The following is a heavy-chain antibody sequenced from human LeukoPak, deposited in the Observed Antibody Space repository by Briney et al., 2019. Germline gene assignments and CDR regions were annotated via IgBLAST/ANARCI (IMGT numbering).Heavy chain of an antibody. CDR2: IYYSGST. CDR3: ARLLGRKDY. Sequence: SETLSLTCTVSGGSISSYYWSWIRQPPGKGLEWIGYIYYSGSTNYNPSPKSRVTISVDTSKNQFSLKLSSVTAADMAVYYCARLLGRKDYWGQGTLVTVSS. J-gene: IGHJ4*02. V-gene: IGHV4-59*08. D-gene: IGHD1-26*01. CDR1: GGSISSYY.